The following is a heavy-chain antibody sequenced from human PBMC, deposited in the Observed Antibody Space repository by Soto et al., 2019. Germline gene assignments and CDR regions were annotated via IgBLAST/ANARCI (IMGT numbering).Heavy chain of an antibody. V-gene: IGHV4-59*08. D-gene: IGHD2-15*01. J-gene: IGHJ4*02. CDR2: SYFGGTT. CDR1: GGSISPYY. Sequence: QVQLQESGPGLVKPSETLSLTCTVSGGSISPYYWSWIRQPPGKGLEWIGSSYFGGTTKYTPSLKSRVSMSVDTSKTQFPLKLTSVTAADTSVYYCARLGGIFQALDSWGQGTLVTVSS. CDR3: ARLGGIFQALDS.